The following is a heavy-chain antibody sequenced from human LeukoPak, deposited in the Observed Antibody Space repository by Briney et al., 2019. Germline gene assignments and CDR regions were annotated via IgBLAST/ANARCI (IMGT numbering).Heavy chain of an antibody. J-gene: IGHJ3*02. CDR1: GGPISSSNW. CDR2: IYHSGST. V-gene: IGHV4-4*02. D-gene: IGHD1-26*01. Sequence: SETLSLTCAVSGGPISSSNWWSWVRQPPGKGLEWIGEIYHSGSTNYNPSLKSRVTISVDKSKNQFSLKLSSVTAADTAVYYCARLPLQYIVGAPLGDAFDIWGQGTTVTVSS. CDR3: ARLPLQYIVGAPLGDAFDI.